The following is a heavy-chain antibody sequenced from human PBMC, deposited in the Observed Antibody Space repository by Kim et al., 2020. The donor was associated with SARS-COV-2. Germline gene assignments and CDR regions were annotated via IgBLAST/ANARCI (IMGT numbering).Heavy chain of an antibody. J-gene: IGHJ5*02. CDR3: ARHNWFDP. Sequence: NGNTTYSQKFQGRVTITRDTSASTAYMELSSLRSEDTAVYYCARHNWFDPWGQGTLVTVSS. V-gene: IGHV1-3*01. CDR2: NGNT.